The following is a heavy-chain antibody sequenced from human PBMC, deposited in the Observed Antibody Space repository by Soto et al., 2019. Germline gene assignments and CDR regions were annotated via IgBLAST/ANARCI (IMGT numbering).Heavy chain of an antibody. D-gene: IGHD6-6*01. CDR3: AKEMYPRTVLDSSSPWGDY. Sequence: GGSLRLSFAVSGFTFSDYGVHWVRQAPGKGLEWVAVMSYAGSYKYYADSVKGRFTISRDLSGNTLFLQMNSLRLEDTDVYFCAKEMYPRTVLDSSSPWGDYWGQGTLVTVSS. CDR1: GFTFSDYG. CDR2: MSYAGSYK. V-gene: IGHV3-30*18. J-gene: IGHJ4*02.